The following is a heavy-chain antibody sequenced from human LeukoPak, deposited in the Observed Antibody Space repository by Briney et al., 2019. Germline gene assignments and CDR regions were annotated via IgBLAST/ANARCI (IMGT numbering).Heavy chain of an antibody. CDR2: ISSGGSVM. V-gene: IGHV3-48*01. J-gene: IGHJ4*02. Sequence: GGSLRLSCGASGYTFSDYTMNWVRQAPGKGPEWVSYISSGGSVMHYADSVKGRFTISRDNVENSLYLQMNSLRVEDTAVYYCTRDLEYWGQGVLVTVSS. CDR3: TRDLEY. CDR1: GYTFSDYT.